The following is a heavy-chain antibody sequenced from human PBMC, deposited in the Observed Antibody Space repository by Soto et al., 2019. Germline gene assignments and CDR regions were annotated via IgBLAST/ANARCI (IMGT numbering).Heavy chain of an antibody. CDR2: VQGDNGQI. CDR3: VKDMAAGGVEV. V-gene: IGHV3-9*02. CDR1: GTTSTAYG. D-gene: IGHD6-19*01. J-gene: IGHJ6*02. Sequence: PGGSLRLSCAVSGTTSTAYGMHWVRQAPGKGLEWVSGVQGDNGQIGYADSVKGRFTSSRDNARHFLYLQMNSLTVEDTGLYYCVKDMAAGGVEVWGQGTAVTVSS.